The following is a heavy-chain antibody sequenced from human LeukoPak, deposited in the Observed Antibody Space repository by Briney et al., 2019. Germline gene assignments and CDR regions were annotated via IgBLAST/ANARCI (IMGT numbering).Heavy chain of an antibody. V-gene: IGHV1-46*01. Sequence: ASVKVSRKASRYTFTSYYMHWVRQAPGQGLEWMGIINPSGGSTSYAQKFQGRVTMTRDTSTSTVYMELSSLRSEDTAVYYCARPTVAGGLGYWGQGTLVTVSS. CDR2: INPSGGST. CDR1: RYTFTSYY. D-gene: IGHD6-19*01. CDR3: ARPTVAGGLGY. J-gene: IGHJ4*02.